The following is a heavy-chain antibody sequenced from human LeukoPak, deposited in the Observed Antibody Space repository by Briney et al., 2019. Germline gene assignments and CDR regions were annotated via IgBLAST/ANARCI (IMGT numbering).Heavy chain of an antibody. CDR1: GFTFSSYW. CDR2: INSDGSSA. Sequence: GGSLRLSCAASGFTFSSYWMHWVRQAPGKGLVWVSRINSDGSSASYADSVKGRFTISRDNAKNTLYLQMNSLRAEDTAVYYCARDGDSSGWYYFDYWGQGTLVTVSS. D-gene: IGHD6-19*01. V-gene: IGHV3-74*01. J-gene: IGHJ4*02. CDR3: ARDGDSSGWYYFDY.